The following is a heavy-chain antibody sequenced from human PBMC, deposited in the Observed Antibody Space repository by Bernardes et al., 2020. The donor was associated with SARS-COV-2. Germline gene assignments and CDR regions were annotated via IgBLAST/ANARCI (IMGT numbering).Heavy chain of an antibody. V-gene: IGHV3-13*01. CDR1: GFTFRTYD. J-gene: IGHJ3*02. D-gene: IGHD3-16*01. CDR3: ARGGTDAFDI. Sequence: GGSLRLFCTASGFTFRTYDMHWVRQTPGKGLEWVSAIGTAGDTIYPGSVKGRFSISRENAKNSLYLQMNNLRPGDTAVYFCARGGTDAFDIWGQGTMVTVSS. CDR2: IGTAGDT.